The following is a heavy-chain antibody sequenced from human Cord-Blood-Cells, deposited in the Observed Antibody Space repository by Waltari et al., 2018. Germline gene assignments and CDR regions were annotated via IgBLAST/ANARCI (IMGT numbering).Heavy chain of an antibody. CDR1: GGSISSHY. J-gene: IGHJ5*02. Sequence: QVQLQESGPGLVKPSETLSLTCTVSGGSISSHYWSWIRQPPGKGLEWIGYIYYSGSTNYNPARKSRVTISVDTSKNQCSRKLSSVTAADTAVYYCARGARNWNYPSWFDPWGQGTLVTVSS. CDR2: IYYSGST. V-gene: IGHV4-59*11. D-gene: IGHD1-7*01. CDR3: ARGARNWNYPSWFDP.